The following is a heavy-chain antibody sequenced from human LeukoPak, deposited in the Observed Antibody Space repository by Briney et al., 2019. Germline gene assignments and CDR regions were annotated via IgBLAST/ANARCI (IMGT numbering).Heavy chain of an antibody. CDR1: GYTFTGYY. V-gene: IGHV1-2*06. CDR3: AVLMVYARGVDY. J-gene: IGHJ4*02. CDR2: INPNSGGT. Sequence: ASVKVSCKASGYTFTGYYMHWVRQAPGQGLEGMGRINPNSGGTNYAQKFQGRVTMTRGTSISTAYMELSRLRSDDTAVYYCAVLMVYARGVDYWGQGTLVTVSS. D-gene: IGHD2-8*01.